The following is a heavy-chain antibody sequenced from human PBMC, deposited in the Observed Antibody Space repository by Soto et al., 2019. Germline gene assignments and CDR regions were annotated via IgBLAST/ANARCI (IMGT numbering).Heavy chain of an antibody. CDR2: IYYSGST. Sequence: SETLSLTCTISGGSISSGGYYWSWIRQHPGKGLEWIGYIYYSGSTYYNPSLKSRVTISVDTSRNQFSLKLSSVTAADTAVYYCARARYYDFWSGYSEGMDVWGQGTTVT. CDR3: ARARYYDFWSGYSEGMDV. J-gene: IGHJ6*02. D-gene: IGHD3-3*01. V-gene: IGHV4-31*03. CDR1: GGSISSGGYY.